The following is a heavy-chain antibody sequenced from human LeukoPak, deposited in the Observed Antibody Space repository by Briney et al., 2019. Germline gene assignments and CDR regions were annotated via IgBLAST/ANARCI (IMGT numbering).Heavy chain of an antibody. CDR3: AGDKNSGGWSFY. CDR2: IYYSGST. CDR1: GGSISSYY. Sequence: SDTLSLTSTVSGGSISSYYWSWIPQPPGMGLGCIGYIYYSGSTNYNPSLKSRVTISVDTSKNQFSLKLTSVTAADTAVYYCAGDKNSGGWSFYWGQGTLVTVSS. V-gene: IGHV4-59*07. J-gene: IGHJ4*02. D-gene: IGHD5-12*01.